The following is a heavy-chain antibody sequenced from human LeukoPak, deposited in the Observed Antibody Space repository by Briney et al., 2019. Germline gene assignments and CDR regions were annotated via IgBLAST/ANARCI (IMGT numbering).Heavy chain of an antibody. D-gene: IGHD6-13*01. CDR3: ARASAAGIMLDS. CDR1: GFTFSSYW. Sequence: GGSLRLSCAASGFTFSSYWMHWVRQAPGKGLVWVSRINSDGRSTNHADSVKGRFTISRDNAKNTLYLQMNSLRAEDTAVYYCARASAAGIMLDSWGQGTLVTVSS. CDR2: INSDGRST. V-gene: IGHV3-74*01. J-gene: IGHJ4*02.